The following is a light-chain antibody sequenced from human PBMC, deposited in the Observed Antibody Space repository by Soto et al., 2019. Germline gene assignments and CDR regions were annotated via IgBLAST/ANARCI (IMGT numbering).Light chain of an antibody. CDR1: QNIERY. V-gene: IGKV1-5*01. J-gene: IGKJ1*01. CDR3: QHYNSYSEA. Sequence: DIQMTQSPSSLSASVGDTITISCRASQNIERYLNWYQHKQGKAPQLLMFAAANLESGVPSRFSGSGSGTEFTLTISSLQPDDFATYYCQHYNSYSEAFGQGTKVDI. CDR2: AAA.